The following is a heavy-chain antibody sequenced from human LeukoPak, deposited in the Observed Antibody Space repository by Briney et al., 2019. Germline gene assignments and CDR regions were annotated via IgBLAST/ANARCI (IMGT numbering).Heavy chain of an antibody. CDR2: ISWNSGSI. V-gene: IGHV3-9*01. CDR1: GFTFDDYA. CDR3: AKDYNYYDSSGPYDY. Sequence: GRSLRLSCAASGFTFDDYAMHWVRQAPGKGLEWVSGISWNSGSIGYADSVKGRFTISRDNAKNSLYLRMNSLRAEDTALYYCAKDYNYYDSSGPYDYWGQGTLVTVSS. D-gene: IGHD3-22*01. J-gene: IGHJ4*02.